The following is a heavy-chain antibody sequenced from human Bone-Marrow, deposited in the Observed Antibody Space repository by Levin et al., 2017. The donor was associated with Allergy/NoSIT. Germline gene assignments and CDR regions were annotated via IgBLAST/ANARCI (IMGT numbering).Heavy chain of an antibody. CDR1: GDSITTHY. D-gene: IGHD3-16*02. Sequence: SETLSLTCTVSGDSITTHYWNWIRQPAGKGLEWIGRIYSSGNTNYNPSLESRVVMSLDTSKNQFSLHLNSVTAAATALYYCARSTFTIGGVIVLDYWGQGSLVTVSS. J-gene: IGHJ4*02. CDR2: IYSSGNT. V-gene: IGHV4-4*07. CDR3: ARSTFTIGGVIVLDY.